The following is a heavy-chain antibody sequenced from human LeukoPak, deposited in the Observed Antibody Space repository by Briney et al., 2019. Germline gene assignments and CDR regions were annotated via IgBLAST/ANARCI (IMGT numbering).Heavy chain of an antibody. J-gene: IGHJ6*03. CDR1: GFTFSSYA. Sequence: GGSLRLSCAASGFTFSSYAMSWVRQAPGKGLEWVSRISSSGISTFYADSVKGRFTISRDNSKNTLYLQVHSLRAEDTALYYCAKDLRHYYYYMDVWGKGTTVTVSS. CDR2: ISSSGIST. CDR3: AKDLRHYYYYMDV. V-gene: IGHV3-23*01.